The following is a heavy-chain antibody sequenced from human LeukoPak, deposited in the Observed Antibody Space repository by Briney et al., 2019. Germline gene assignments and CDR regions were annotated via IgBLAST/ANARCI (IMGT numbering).Heavy chain of an antibody. Sequence: GGSLRLSCTASGFTFSSFGMHWVRQAPGKGLEWVAVIWYDGSKRYYADSVKGRFTISRDNSKNTLYLQMNSLRAEDTAVYYCAKELRGYSYGLRNNWFDPWGQGTLVTVSS. CDR2: IWYDGSKR. J-gene: IGHJ5*02. D-gene: IGHD5-18*01. V-gene: IGHV3-30*02. CDR1: GFTFSSFG. CDR3: AKELRGYSYGLRNNWFDP.